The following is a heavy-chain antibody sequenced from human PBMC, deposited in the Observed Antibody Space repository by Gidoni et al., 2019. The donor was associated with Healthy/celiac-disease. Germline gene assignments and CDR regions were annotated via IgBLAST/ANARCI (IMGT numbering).Heavy chain of an antibody. CDR1: GGSISSGSYY. D-gene: IGHD2-15*01. J-gene: IGHJ5*02. CDR3: ARVLSNSRFDP. V-gene: IGHV4-61*02. CDR2: IYTSGST. Sequence: QVQLQESGPGLVKPSQTLSLTCTVSGGSISSGSYYCLWIRQPAGKGLEWIGRIYTSGSTNYNPSLKSRVTMSVDTSKNQFSLKLSSVTAADTAVYYCARVLSNSRFDPWGQGTLVTVSS.